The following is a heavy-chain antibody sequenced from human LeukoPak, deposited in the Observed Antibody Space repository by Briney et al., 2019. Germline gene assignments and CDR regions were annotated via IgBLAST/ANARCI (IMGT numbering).Heavy chain of an antibody. D-gene: IGHD5-24*01. Sequence: PSETLSLTCTVSGGSISSYYWSWIRQPPGRGLEWIGYIYYSGSTSYNPSLKSRVTISVDTSKNQFSLKLSSVTAADTAVYYCARDLVEMATIGGFDYWGQGTLVTVSS. CDR2: IYYSGST. CDR1: GGSISSYY. V-gene: IGHV4-59*01. CDR3: ARDLVEMATIGGFDY. J-gene: IGHJ4*02.